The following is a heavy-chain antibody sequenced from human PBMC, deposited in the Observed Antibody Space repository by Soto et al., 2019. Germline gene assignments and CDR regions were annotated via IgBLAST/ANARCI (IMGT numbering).Heavy chain of an antibody. CDR3: ARSDNRNSLYGVDV. CDR2: INHRGSS. D-gene: IGHD1-7*01. Sequence: QVQLQQWGAGLLKPSATLSLTCAVNGGSLSGYYWSWIRQSPGKGLEWIGEINHRGSSDYNPSLMSRVTLSIDASMNHVTLELTSVTAADTAVYYCARSDNRNSLYGVDVWGQGTAVTVSS. J-gene: IGHJ6*02. V-gene: IGHV4-34*01. CDR1: GGSLSGYY.